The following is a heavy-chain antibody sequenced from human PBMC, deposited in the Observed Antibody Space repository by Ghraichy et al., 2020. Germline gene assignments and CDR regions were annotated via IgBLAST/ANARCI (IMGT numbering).Heavy chain of an antibody. CDR1: GFLFSDHY. J-gene: IGHJ4*02. CDR2: ISSSGDTI. Sequence: GSLRLSCAASGFLFSDHYMSWIRPAPGKGVEWLANISSSGDTIYQPDSLRGRLTISRDNTKNSLYLQMSDLRTEDTALYFCARGPPRLGFDYWRQGTLVTVS. CDR3: ARGPPRLGFDY. V-gene: IGHV3-11*01. D-gene: IGHD1-26*01.